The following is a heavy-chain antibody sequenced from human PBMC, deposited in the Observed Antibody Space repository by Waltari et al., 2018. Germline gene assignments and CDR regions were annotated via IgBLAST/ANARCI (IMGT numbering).Heavy chain of an antibody. J-gene: IGHJ4*02. V-gene: IGHV4-34*01. CDR3: ARGLSTVARFDY. D-gene: IGHD4-17*01. Sequence: QVQLQQWGAGLLKPSETLSLTCAVYGGSFRAYCWTWIRQPPGKGLEWIAEINHAGITNYNPSLKSRVTMSVDTSKNQFSLKMTSVTAADTAMYYCARGLSTVARFDYWGQGTLVTVSS. CDR1: GGSFRAYC. CDR2: INHAGIT.